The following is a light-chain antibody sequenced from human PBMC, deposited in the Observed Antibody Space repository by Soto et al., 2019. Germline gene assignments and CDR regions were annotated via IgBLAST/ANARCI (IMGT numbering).Light chain of an antibody. CDR2: GAS. CDR3: LQHNHFPWT. CDR1: QGIRKD. V-gene: IGKV1-17*01. Sequence: QMTQSPSSLSASVGDSVTITCRASQGIRKDLGWYQQKPGKAPQRLIYGASFLHTGVPSRFSGSGSGKEFTLTISSLQPEDFATYFCLQHNHFPWTFGQGTKV. J-gene: IGKJ1*01.